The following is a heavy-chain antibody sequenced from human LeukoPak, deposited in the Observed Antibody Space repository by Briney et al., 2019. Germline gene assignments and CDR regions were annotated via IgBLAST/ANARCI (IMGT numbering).Heavy chain of an antibody. Sequence: PGGSLRLSCAASGFTFSSYAMSWVRQAPGKGLEWVSAISGSGDSTYYADSVKGRFTISRDNAKNSLFLQMNSLRAEDTAVYYCARVLRYCSGGSCYSGGLGYMDVWGKGTTVTISS. J-gene: IGHJ6*03. V-gene: IGHV3-23*01. CDR1: GFTFSSYA. CDR3: ARVLRYCSGGSCYSGGLGYMDV. CDR2: ISGSGDST. D-gene: IGHD2-15*01.